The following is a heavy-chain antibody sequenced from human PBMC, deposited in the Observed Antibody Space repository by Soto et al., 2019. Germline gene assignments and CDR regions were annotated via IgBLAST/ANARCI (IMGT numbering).Heavy chain of an antibody. Sequence: ASVKVSCKASGYTFTSYGISWVRQAPGQGLEWMGWISAYNGNTNYAQKLQGRVTMTTDTSTSTAYMELRSLRSDDTAVYYCAIVPITIFGVVISFSDFDYWGQGTLVTVSS. CDR2: ISAYNGNT. V-gene: IGHV1-18*01. D-gene: IGHD3-3*01. J-gene: IGHJ4*02. CDR3: AIVPITIFGVVISFSDFDY. CDR1: GYTFTSYG.